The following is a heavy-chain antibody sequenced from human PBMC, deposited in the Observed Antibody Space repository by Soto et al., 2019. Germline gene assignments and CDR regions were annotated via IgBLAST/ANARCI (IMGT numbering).Heavy chain of an antibody. CDR3: ARRLAPTISALGY. Sequence: QEQLVQSGGGVVQAGNSLRLSCTASGLTFTASTFHWVRQAPGKGLQWVAVISENGDRQYSTESVRGRFVISRDSSKNTLYLQMNSLRPEVTGVYFCARRLAPTISALGYWGQGALVTVSS. V-gene: IGHV3-30*09. CDR2: ISENGDRQ. D-gene: IGHD1-26*01. J-gene: IGHJ4*02. CDR1: GLTFTAST.